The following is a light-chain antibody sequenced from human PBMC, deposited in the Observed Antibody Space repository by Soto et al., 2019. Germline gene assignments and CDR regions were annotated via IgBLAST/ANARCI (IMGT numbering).Light chain of an antibody. V-gene: IGLV1-47*01. CDR1: SSNIGSNY. J-gene: IGLJ2*01. CDR3: AAWDDSLSGL. Sequence: QAVVTQPPSASGTPGQRVTISCSGSSSNIGSNYVYWYQQLPGTAPKLLIYRNNQRPSGVPDRFSGSKSGTSASLAISGRRSDDEADYYCAAWDDSLSGLFGGGTKVTVL. CDR2: RNN.